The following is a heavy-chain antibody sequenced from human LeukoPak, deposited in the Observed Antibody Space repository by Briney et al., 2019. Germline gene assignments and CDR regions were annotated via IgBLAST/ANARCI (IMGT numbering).Heavy chain of an antibody. Sequence: PGGSLRLSCAASGFTSSSYGMHWVRQAPGKGLEWVAVIWYDGSNKYYADSVKGRFTISRDNSKNTLYLQMNSLRAEDTAVYYCARDQNKGGKAYYDSSGYLTWGQGTLVTVSS. J-gene: IGHJ4*02. CDR2: IWYDGSNK. V-gene: IGHV3-33*01. CDR3: ARDQNKGGKAYYDSSGYLT. CDR1: GFTSSSYG. D-gene: IGHD3-22*01.